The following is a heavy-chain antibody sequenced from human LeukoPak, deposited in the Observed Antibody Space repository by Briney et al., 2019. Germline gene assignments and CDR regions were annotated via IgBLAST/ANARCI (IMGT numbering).Heavy chain of an antibody. D-gene: IGHD2-2*01. CDR3: ARDPGYCSSTSCYGDYFDC. CDR2: INHRGST. Sequence: SETLSLTCAVYGGSFSGYYWSWIRQPPGKGLEWIGEINHRGSTNYNPSLKSRVTISVDTSKNQFSLKLSSVTAADTAVYYCARDPGYCSSTSCYGDYFDCWGQGTLVTVSS. V-gene: IGHV4-34*01. J-gene: IGHJ4*02. CDR1: GGSFSGYY.